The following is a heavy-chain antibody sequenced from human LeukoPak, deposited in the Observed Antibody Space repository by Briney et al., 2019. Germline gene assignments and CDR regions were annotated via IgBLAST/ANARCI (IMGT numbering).Heavy chain of an antibody. D-gene: IGHD3-9*01. CDR1: GFTFSSYA. CDR3: ARYFDWLPGAFDI. V-gene: IGHV3-23*01. Sequence: GGSLRLSCAASGFTFSSYAMSWVRQAPGKGLEWVSAISGSGGSTYYADSVKGRFTISRDNSKNTLYLQMNSLRAEDTAVYYCARYFDWLPGAFDIWGQGTMVTVSS. CDR2: ISGSGGST. J-gene: IGHJ3*02.